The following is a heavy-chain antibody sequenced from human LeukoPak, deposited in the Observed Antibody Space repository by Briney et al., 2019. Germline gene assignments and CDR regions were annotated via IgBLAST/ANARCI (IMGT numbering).Heavy chain of an antibody. CDR2: ISSSSSYI. CDR3: ARAEYYYDSSGYPTH. V-gene: IGHV3-21*01. D-gene: IGHD3-22*01. CDR1: GFTFSSYS. J-gene: IGHJ4*02. Sequence: GGSLRLSCAASGFTFSSYSMNWVRQAPGKGLEWVSSISSSSSYIYYADSVKGRFTISRDNAKNSLYLQMNSLRAEDTAVHYCARAEYYYDSSGYPTHWGQGTLVTVSS.